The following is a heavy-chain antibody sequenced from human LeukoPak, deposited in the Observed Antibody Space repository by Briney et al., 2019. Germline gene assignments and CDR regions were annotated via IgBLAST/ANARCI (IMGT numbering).Heavy chain of an antibody. Sequence: GGSLRLSCAASGFTFSSYAMHWVRQAPGKGLEWVAVISYDGSNKYYADSVKGRFTISRDNSKNTLYLQMNSLRAEDTAVYYCAKDGGWDVWGSYRTNYYYYYYMDVWGKGTTVTISS. J-gene: IGHJ6*03. CDR3: AKDGGWDVWGSYRTNYYYYYYMDV. D-gene: IGHD3-16*02. V-gene: IGHV3-30*04. CDR2: ISYDGSNK. CDR1: GFTFSSYA.